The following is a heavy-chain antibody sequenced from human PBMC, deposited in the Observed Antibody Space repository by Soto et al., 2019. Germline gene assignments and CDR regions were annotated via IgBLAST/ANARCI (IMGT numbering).Heavy chain of an antibody. CDR3: ARDGPTTHYYLDF. CDR1: GDSVSGNNVA. CDR2: TYYRSNWYS. D-gene: IGHD1-1*01. J-gene: IGHJ2*01. Sequence: QLQASGPGLVEPSQTLSVTCAISGDSVSGNNVAWNWIRQSPSRGLEWLGRTYYRSNWYSEYAASVRSRMTISADTSKNQVSLQLTSVTPEDTAIYYCARDGPTTHYYLDFWGRGTLIIVSS. V-gene: IGHV6-1*01.